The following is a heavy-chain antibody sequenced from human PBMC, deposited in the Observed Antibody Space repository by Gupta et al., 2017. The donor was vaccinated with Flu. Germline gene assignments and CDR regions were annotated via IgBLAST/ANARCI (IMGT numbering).Heavy chain of an antibody. V-gene: IGHV3-48*02. CDR1: GFTFRRYR. CDR3: ARDGGFNDYLAYDAFDI. J-gene: IGHJ3*02. D-gene: IGHD4-17*01. Sequence: EVQLLESGGGLVQPGASLRLPCAAYGFTFRRYRMHSVRQAPGKGLEWVSYISSSSITIYYADSVKGRFTISRDNAKNSLYLQMNSLGDEDTAVYYCARDGGFNDYLAYDAFDIWGQVTMVTVSS. CDR2: ISSSSITI.